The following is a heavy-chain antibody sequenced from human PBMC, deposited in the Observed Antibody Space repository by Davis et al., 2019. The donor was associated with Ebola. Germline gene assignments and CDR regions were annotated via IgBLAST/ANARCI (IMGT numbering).Heavy chain of an antibody. CDR1: GFTFNTYS. CDR3: VRDWYFDL. J-gene: IGHJ2*01. Sequence: GGSLRLSCAASGFTFNTYSMGWVRQAPGKGLEWVSSISYSSSYIFYADSLKGRFTVSRDNAKKSLYLQMNGLRAEDTAVYYCVRDWYFDLWGRGTLVTVSS. V-gene: IGHV3-21*01. CDR2: ISYSSSYI.